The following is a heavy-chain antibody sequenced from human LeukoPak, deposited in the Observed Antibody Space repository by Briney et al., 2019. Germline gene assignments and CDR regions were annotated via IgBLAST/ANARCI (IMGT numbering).Heavy chain of an antibody. CDR2: FTAYGGT. D-gene: IGHD6-13*01. CDR3: AKGSTGGTVDRFDP. CDR1: GFIFSDYT. V-gene: IGHV3-23*01. J-gene: IGHJ5*02. Sequence: GGSLRLSCAASGFIFSDYTMMWVRRAPGKGLQWVATFTAYGGTYYAASVKGRFAISRDNSRDTVSLYMNSLRVEDTAMYYCAKGSTGGTVDRFDPWGPGTLVTVSS.